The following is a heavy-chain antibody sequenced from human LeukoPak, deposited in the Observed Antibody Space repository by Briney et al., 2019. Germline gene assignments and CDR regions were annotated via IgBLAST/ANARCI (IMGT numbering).Heavy chain of an antibody. CDR3: AKLSAIDIYYMDV. V-gene: IGHV3-23*03. CDR2: IYSGGST. J-gene: IGHJ6*03. CDR1: GFTFSSYG. Sequence: GGSLRLSCAASGFTFSSYGMSWVRQAPGKGLEWVSLIYSGGSTYYADSVKGRFTISRDNSKNTLYLQMNSLRAEDTAVYYCAKLSAIDIYYMDVWGKGTTVTISS. D-gene: IGHD3-9*01.